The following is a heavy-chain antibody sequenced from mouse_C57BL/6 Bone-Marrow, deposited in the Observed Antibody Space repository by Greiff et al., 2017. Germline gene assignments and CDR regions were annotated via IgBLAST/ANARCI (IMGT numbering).Heavy chain of an antibody. D-gene: IGHD1-1*01. CDR3: ARPDSDGSSFYFDY. CDR2: ISNGGGST. Sequence: EVKLMESGGGLVQPGGSLKLSCAASGFTFSDYYMYWVRQTPDKRLEWVAYISNGGGSTYYPDTVKGRFTISRDNATNTLYLQMSRLKSESTAMYSCARPDSDGSSFYFDYWGQGTTLTVSS. CDR1: GFTFSDYY. J-gene: IGHJ2*01. V-gene: IGHV5-12*01.